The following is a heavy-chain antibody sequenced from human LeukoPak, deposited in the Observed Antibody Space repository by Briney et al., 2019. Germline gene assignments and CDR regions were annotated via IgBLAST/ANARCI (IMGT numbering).Heavy chain of an antibody. CDR2: MNPNSGNT. D-gene: IGHD1-26*01. Sequence: ASVKVSCKASGYTFTSYDINWVRQATGQGLEWMGWMNPNSGNTGYAQKFQGRVTMTRNTSISTAYMELSSLRSEDTAVYYCARVIVGATLNWFDPWGQGNLVTVSS. J-gene: IGHJ5*02. V-gene: IGHV1-8*01. CDR1: GYTFTSYD. CDR3: ARVIVGATLNWFDP.